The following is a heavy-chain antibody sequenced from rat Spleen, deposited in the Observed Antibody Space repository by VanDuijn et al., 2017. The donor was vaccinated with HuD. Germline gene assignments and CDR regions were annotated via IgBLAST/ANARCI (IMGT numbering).Heavy chain of an antibody. V-gene: IGHV5-20*01. Sequence: EVQLVESDGDLVQPGRSLKLSCAASGFTFSDYYMAWVRQAPTKGLEWVATISYDGSSTYYRDSVKGRFTISRDNAKSSLYLQMDSLRSEDTATYYCTTGRDYWGQGVMVTVSS. CDR1: GFTFSDYY. CDR3: TTGRDY. D-gene: IGHD5-1*01. J-gene: IGHJ2*01. CDR2: ISYDGSST.